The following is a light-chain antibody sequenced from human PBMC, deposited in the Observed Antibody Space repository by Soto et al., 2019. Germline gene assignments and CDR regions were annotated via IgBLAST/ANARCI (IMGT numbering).Light chain of an antibody. V-gene: IGLV1-40*01. CDR1: GANIGTYE. CDR2: HNF. CDR3: QSDDTFLSAVV. Sequence: QSVLTQPPSVSGAPGQSVTLSCTGSGANIGTYEVHWYQQVPGIAPRLLIQHNFNRPSGVPDRFSGSKSGTSASLTITGLQAGDEAYYYCQSDDTFLSAVVFGGGTKVTVL. J-gene: IGLJ2*01.